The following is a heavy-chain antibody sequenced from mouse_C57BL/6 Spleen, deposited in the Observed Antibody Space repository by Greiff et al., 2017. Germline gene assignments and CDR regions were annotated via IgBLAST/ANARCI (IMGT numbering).Heavy chain of an antibody. CDR2: ISGGGGNT. CDR1: GFTFSSYT. CDR3: ARPNDGYGAMDY. Sequence: EVTVVESGGGLVKPGGSLKLSCAASGFTFSSYTMSWVRQTPETRLEWVATISGGGGNTYYPDSVKGRFTISRDNAKNTLYLQMSSLRSEDTALYYCARPNDGYGAMDYWGQGTSVTVSS. J-gene: IGHJ4*01. D-gene: IGHD2-3*01. V-gene: IGHV5-9*01.